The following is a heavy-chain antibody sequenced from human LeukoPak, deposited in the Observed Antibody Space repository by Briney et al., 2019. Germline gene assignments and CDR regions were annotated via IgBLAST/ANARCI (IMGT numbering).Heavy chain of an antibody. Sequence: GGSLRVSCAASGFTFSSYATHWVRQAPGKGLEWVAVISYDGSNKYYADSVKGRFTISRDNSKNTPYLQMNSLRAEDTAVYYCASMIAVAGDPVDYWGQGTLVTVSS. V-gene: IGHV3-30-3*01. D-gene: IGHD6-19*01. CDR2: ISYDGSNK. CDR3: ASMIAVAGDPVDY. J-gene: IGHJ4*02. CDR1: GFTFSSYA.